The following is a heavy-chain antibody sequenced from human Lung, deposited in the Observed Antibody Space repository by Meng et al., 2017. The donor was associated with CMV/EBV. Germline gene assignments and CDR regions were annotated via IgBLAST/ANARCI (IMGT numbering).Heavy chain of an antibody. CDR1: GYTFTHHG. J-gene: IGHJ4*02. CDR2: ISCYNGDT. D-gene: IGHD6-19*01. V-gene: IGHV1-18*01. Sequence: HAQLLQSGGEWKMPGASVTFSCKASGYTFTHHGISWIRQAPGQGLEWMGWISCYNGDTNYAQKFQGRVTMTTDTSTSTAYMDLRSLRSDDTAVYYCARDPSNTSGRYAYFDYWGQGTLVTVSS. CDR3: ARDPSNTSGRYAYFDY.